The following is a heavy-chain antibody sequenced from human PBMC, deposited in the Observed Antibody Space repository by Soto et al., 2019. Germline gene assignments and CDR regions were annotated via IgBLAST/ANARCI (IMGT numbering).Heavy chain of an antibody. D-gene: IGHD3-22*01. V-gene: IGHV3-48*02. CDR3: ARESLQFYDSDGLHAS. CDR1: EGKIIHYS. J-gene: IGHJ4*02. Sequence: GGPKRLSNTASEGKIIHYSLHWVRQDPGEGLEWISYISTSSTATYYADSVKGRFTVSRDNGNKLLFLQMNSLTNEDTAVYYCARESLQFYDSDGLHASWGPGTLVPV. CDR2: ISTSSTAT.